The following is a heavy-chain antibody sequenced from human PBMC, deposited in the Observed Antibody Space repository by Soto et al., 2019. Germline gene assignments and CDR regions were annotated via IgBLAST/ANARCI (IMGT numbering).Heavy chain of an antibody. V-gene: IGHV3-23*01. D-gene: IGHD6-13*01. CDR1: GFTFSSYA. J-gene: IGHJ4*02. CDR2: ISGSGGST. CDR3: AKSTDPPAAAGPKELDY. Sequence: EVQLLESGGGLVQPGGSLRLSCAASGFTFSSYAMSWVRQAPGKGLEWVSAISGSGGSTYYADSVKGRFTISRDNSKNTLYLQMNSLRAEDTAVYYCAKSTDPPAAAGPKELDYWGQGTLVTVSS.